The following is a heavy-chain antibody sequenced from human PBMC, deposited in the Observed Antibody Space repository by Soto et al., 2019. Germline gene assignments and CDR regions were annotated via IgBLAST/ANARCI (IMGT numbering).Heavy chain of an antibody. V-gene: IGHV3-11*06. J-gene: IGHJ5*02. CDR1: GFTFGDSY. CDR2: ISPGSRYP. Sequence: LRLSSGGSGFTFGDSYRIGIGQAPGKGLEWLSYISPGSRYPAYADSVKGRFTISRDNAKRSLYLQMMSLTAEDTAIYYCVRGGGGGLFVPWGQGTMVRVSS. CDR3: VRGGGGGLFVP. D-gene: IGHD2-15*01.